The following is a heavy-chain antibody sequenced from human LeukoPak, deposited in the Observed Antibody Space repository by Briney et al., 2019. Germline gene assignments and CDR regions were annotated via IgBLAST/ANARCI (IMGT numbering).Heavy chain of an antibody. Sequence: PGGSLRLSCAASGFTFSSYGMHWVRQAPGKGLEWVAVISYDGSNKYYADSVKGRFTISRDNSKNTLYLQMNSLRAEDTAVYYCVKDGDDIVVVVAATWGQGTLVTVPS. V-gene: IGHV3-30*18. J-gene: IGHJ4*02. CDR1: GFTFSSYG. D-gene: IGHD2-15*01. CDR2: ISYDGSNK. CDR3: VKDGDDIVVVVAAT.